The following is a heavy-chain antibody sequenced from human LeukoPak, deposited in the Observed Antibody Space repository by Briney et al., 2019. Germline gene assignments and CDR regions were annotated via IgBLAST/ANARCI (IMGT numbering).Heavy chain of an antibody. V-gene: IGHV1-18*01. J-gene: IGHJ4*02. D-gene: IGHD3-10*01. CDR2: ISAYNGNT. CDR1: GYTFTSYG. Sequence: GASVKVSCKASGYTFTSYGISWVRQAPGQGLEWMGWISAYNGNTNYAQKLQGRVTMTTDTSTSTAYMELRSLRSDDTAVYYCARVGVRGVISKPNRGGFDYWGQGTLVTVSS. CDR3: ARVGVRGVISKPNRGGFDY.